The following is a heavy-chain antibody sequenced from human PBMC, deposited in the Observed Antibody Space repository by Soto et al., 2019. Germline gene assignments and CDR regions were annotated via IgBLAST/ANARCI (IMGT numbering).Heavy chain of an antibody. V-gene: IGHV3-9*01. CDR3: AKYGLATIRASVAFGI. CDR2: ITWNSGGI. J-gene: IGHJ3*02. CDR1: GFTFDGYA. D-gene: IGHD3-9*01. Sequence: SLRLSCAASGFTFDGYAMHWVRRPPGKGLEWVAGITWNSGGIDYADFVQGRFNISRENSRNTVSLQVNSLRAEDTAVFYCAKYGLATIRASVAFGIRGQRTIVTVSS.